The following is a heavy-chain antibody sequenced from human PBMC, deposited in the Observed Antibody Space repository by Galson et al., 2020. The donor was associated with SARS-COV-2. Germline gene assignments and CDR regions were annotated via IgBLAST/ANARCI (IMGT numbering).Heavy chain of an antibody. CDR3: ARHLPYYDSSGYYNDY. J-gene: IGHJ4*02. CDR1: GYSFTSYW. Sequence: GESLKISCKGSGYSFTSYWIGWVRQMPGKGLEWMGIIYPGDSDTRYSPSFQGQVTISADKSISTAYLQWSSLKASDTAMYYCARHLPYYDSSGYYNDYWGQGTLVTVSS. CDR2: IYPGDSDT. D-gene: IGHD3-22*01. V-gene: IGHV5-51*01.